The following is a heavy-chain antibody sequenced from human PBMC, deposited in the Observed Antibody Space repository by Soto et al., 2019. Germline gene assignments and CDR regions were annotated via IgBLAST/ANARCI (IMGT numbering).Heavy chain of an antibody. Sequence: GGSLRLSCAASGFTFDDYAMHWVRQAPGKGLEWVSGISWNSGSIGYADSVKGRFTISRDNAKNSLYLQMNSLRAEDTALYYCARGEQWLVRDAFDIWGQGTMVTVSS. CDR3: ARGEQWLVRDAFDI. V-gene: IGHV3-9*01. CDR1: GFTFDDYA. CDR2: ISWNSGSI. D-gene: IGHD6-19*01. J-gene: IGHJ3*02.